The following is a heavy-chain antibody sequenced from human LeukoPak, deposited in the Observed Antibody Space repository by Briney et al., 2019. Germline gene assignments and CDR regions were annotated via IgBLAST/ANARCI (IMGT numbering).Heavy chain of an antibody. J-gene: IGHJ4*02. CDR3: ARGGFMVGATRYYFDY. V-gene: IGHV3-74*01. CDR2: INSDGSST. Sequence: GGSLRLSCAASGFTFSSYWMHWVRQAPGKGLVWVSRINSDGSSTSYADSVKGRFTISRDNAKNTLYLQMNSLRAEDTAVYYCARGGFMVGATRYYFDYWGQGTLVTVSS. CDR1: GFTFSSYW. D-gene: IGHD1-26*01.